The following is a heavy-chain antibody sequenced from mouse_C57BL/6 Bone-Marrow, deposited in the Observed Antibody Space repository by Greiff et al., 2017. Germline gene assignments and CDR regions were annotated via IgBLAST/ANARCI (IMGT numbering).Heavy chain of an antibody. J-gene: IGHJ3*01. CDR1: GYAFTNYL. V-gene: IGHV1-54*01. CDR2: INPGSGGT. D-gene: IGHD4-1*01. CDR3: ARSKNWDSWFAY. Sequence: QVQLQQSGAELVRPGTSVKVSCKASGYAFTNYLIAWVKQRPGQGLEWIGVINPGSGGTNYNEKFKGKATLTADKSSSTAYMQLSSLTSEDSAVYFCARSKNWDSWFAYWGQGTLVTVSA.